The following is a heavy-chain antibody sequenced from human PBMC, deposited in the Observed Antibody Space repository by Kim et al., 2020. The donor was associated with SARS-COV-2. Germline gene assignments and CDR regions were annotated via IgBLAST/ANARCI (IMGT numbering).Heavy chain of an antibody. V-gene: IGHV4-4*02. Sequence: SETLSLTCAVSGGSISSDNWWSWVRQAPGKGLEWIGEVYHNGHTNYSPSLKSRVTISVDKSKSQFSLSLKFVTAADTAVYYCARDVSGGSGGYGGPDLFDMWGHGTMVAVSS. J-gene: IGHJ3*02. D-gene: IGHD3-10*01. CDR3: ARDVSGGSGGYGGPDLFDM. CDR1: GGSISSDNW. CDR2: VYHNGHT.